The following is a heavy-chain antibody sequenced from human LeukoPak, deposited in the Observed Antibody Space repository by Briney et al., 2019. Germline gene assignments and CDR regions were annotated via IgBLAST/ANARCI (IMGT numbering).Heavy chain of an antibody. D-gene: IGHD1-26*01. CDR3: AKDLGWELPAEAY. Sequence: GGSLRLSCVASGFTFEKYVMNWVRQAPGKGLDWLATIYGSGVSISYADSVKGRFTISRDNSNNTLYLQMNSLRAEDTAMYFCAKDLGWELPAEAYWGQGVLVTVSS. J-gene: IGHJ4*02. CDR1: GFTFEKYV. V-gene: IGHV3-23*01. CDR2: IYGSGVSI.